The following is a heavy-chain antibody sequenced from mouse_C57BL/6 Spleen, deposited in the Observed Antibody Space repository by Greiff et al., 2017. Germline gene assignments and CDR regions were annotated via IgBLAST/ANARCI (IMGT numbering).Heavy chain of an antibody. CDR3: TTPPTGSSFSWFAY. V-gene: IGHV14-4*01. Sequence: EVKLQQSGAELVRPGASVKLSCTASGFNIKDDYMHWVKQRPEQGLEWIGWIDPENGDTEYASKFQGKATITADTSSNTAYLQLSSLTSEDTAVYYCTTPPTGSSFSWFAYWGQGTLVTVSA. D-gene: IGHD1-1*01. CDR2: IDPENGDT. CDR1: GFNIKDDY. J-gene: IGHJ3*01.